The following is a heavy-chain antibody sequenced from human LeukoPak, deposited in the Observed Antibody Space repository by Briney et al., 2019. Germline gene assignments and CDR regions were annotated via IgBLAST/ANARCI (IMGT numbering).Heavy chain of an antibody. CDR1: GGTFSSYA. CDR3: ARDGSSGWYLKVSSWFNP. V-gene: IGHV1-69*05. J-gene: IGHJ5*02. D-gene: IGHD6-19*01. CDR2: IIPIFGTA. Sequence: SVKVSCKASGGTFSSYAISWVRQAPGQGLEWMGRIIPIFGTANYAQKFQGRVTITTDESTSTAYMELSSLRSEDTAVYYCARDGSSGWYLKVSSWFNPWGQGTLVTVSS.